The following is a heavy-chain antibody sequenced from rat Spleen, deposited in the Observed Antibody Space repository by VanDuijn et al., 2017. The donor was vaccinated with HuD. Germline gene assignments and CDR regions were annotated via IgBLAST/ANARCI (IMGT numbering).Heavy chain of an antibody. V-gene: IGHV5-29*01. CDR3: ARRTRVSHWYFDF. D-gene: IGHD1-4*01. Sequence: EVQLVESGGGLVQPGRSLKLSCAASGFTFTTYAMAWVRQAPTKGLEWVATISNDGSSTYYRDSVKGRFTISRDNAKSTLYLQMDSLRSEDTATYYCARRTRVSHWYFDFWGPGTMVTVSS. CDR2: ISNDGSST. J-gene: IGHJ1*01. CDR1: GFTFTTYA.